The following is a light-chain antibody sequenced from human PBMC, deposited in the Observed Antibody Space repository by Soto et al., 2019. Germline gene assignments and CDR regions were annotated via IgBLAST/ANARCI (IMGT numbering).Light chain of an antibody. Sequence: EIVMPQSPATLYVSPRERATLSSRASQSVSSNLAWYQQKPGQAPTLIIYGASTRATGNPARFSGSGSGTEFTLTISSLQSEDFAVYYCQQYNNWPPAWTFGQGTKVEIK. CDR1: QSVSSN. V-gene: IGKV3-15*01. J-gene: IGKJ1*01. CDR3: QQYNNWPPAWT. CDR2: GAS.